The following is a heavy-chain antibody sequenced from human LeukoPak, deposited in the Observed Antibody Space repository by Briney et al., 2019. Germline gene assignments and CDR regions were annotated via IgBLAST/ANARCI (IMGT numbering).Heavy chain of an antibody. J-gene: IGHJ4*02. V-gene: IGHV4-34*01. CDR2: INHSGST. Sequence: PSETLSLTCAVYGGSFSGYYWSWIRQPPGKGLEWIGEINHSGSTNYNPSLKSRVTISVDTSKNQFSLKLSSVTAADTAVYYCARARRTVPTWDFDYWGQGTLVTVSS. CDR3: ARARRTVPTWDFDY. D-gene: IGHD4-17*01. CDR1: GGSFSGYY.